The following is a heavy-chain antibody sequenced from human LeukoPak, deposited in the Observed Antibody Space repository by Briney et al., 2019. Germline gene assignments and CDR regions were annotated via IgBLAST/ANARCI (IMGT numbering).Heavy chain of an antibody. CDR3: AKDLFEKYDFWSGFDY. D-gene: IGHD3-3*01. Sequence: GGSLRLSCAASGFTFSSYGMHWVRQAPGKGLEWVAVIWYDGSNKYYADSVKGRFTISRDNSKNTLYLQMNSLRAEDTAVYYCAKDLFEKYDFWSGFDYWGQGTLVTVSS. CDR2: IWYDGSNK. CDR1: GFTFSSYG. J-gene: IGHJ4*02. V-gene: IGHV3-33*06.